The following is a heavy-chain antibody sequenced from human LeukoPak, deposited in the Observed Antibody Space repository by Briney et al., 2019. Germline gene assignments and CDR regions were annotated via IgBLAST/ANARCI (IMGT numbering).Heavy chain of an antibody. CDR3: AARRTTKIPY. Sequence: PGGSLRLSCAASGFTFSSYEMNWVRQAPGKGLEWVSYISSSGSTIYYADSVKGRFTISRDNAKNSLYLQMNSLRAEDTAVYYCAARRTTKIPYWGQGTLVTVSS. CDR2: ISSSGSTI. J-gene: IGHJ4*02. V-gene: IGHV3-48*03. D-gene: IGHD1-1*01. CDR1: GFTFSSYE.